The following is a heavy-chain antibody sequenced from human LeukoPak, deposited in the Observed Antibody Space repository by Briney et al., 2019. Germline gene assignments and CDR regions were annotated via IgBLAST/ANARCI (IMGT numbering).Heavy chain of an antibody. D-gene: IGHD2-2*01. CDR3: ARDGYCSSTSCYATKTIDY. CDR1: GYSFTGYY. V-gene: IGHV1-2*02. Sequence: ASVKVSCNASGYSFTGYYMHWVRQAPGQGLEWMGWINPHSGGTNYAQKFQGRVTMTRDTSISTAYMELRSLRSDDTAVYYCARDGYCSSTSCYATKTIDYWGQGTLVTVSS. CDR2: INPHSGGT. J-gene: IGHJ4*02.